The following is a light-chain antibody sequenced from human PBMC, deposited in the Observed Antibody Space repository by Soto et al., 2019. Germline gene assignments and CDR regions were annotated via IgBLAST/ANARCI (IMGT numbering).Light chain of an antibody. V-gene: IGKV3-20*01. J-gene: IGKJ4*01. Sequence: EIVLTQSPGTLSLSPGERATLSCRASQSVSSSYLAWYQQKPGQAPRLLIYVASSRATGIPDRFSGSGVGTDFTLTISRLEPEDFAVYYCQQYGSSPPLTFGGGTKVEIK. CDR2: VAS. CDR3: QQYGSSPPLT. CDR1: QSVSSSY.